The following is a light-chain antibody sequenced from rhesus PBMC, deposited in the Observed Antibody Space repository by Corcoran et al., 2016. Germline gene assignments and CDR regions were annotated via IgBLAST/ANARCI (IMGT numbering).Light chain of an antibody. Sequence: EIVMTQSPATLSLSPGETATLSCRASQSVGSYLAWYQQKPGKAPKLLVHRAYFRATGIPDRVSGSGYGTVVTLTISSLEPEDVGVYDCQQDYSWPLTFGGGTKVELK. CDR2: RAY. V-gene: IGKV3-40*03. J-gene: IGKJ4*01. CDR3: QQDYSWPLT. CDR1: QSVGSY.